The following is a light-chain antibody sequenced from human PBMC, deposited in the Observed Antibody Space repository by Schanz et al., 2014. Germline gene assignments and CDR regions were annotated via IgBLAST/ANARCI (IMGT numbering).Light chain of an antibody. Sequence: QSVLTQPPSVSGAPGQRVTISCTGSSSNIGAAYDVHWYQQLPGTAPKLLIYDNNNRPSGVSNRFSGSKSGNTASLTISGLQAEDEADYYCSSYTSRYSLVFGGGTKLTVL. J-gene: IGLJ2*01. CDR1: SSNIGAAYD. V-gene: IGLV1-40*01. CDR3: SSYTSRYSLV. CDR2: DNN.